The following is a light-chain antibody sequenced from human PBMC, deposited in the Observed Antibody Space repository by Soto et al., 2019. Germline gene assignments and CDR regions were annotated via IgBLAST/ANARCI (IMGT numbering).Light chain of an antibody. CDR3: QSYDSSLSGYV. V-gene: IGLV1-40*01. CDR2: GNS. CDR1: SSNIGAGYD. Sequence: QSVLTQPPSVSGAPGQRVTIYCTGSSSNIGAGYDVHWYQQLPGTAPKLLIYGNSNRPSGVPDRFSGSKSGTSASLAITWLQADDEADYYCQSYDSSLSGYVFGTGTKVTVL. J-gene: IGLJ1*01.